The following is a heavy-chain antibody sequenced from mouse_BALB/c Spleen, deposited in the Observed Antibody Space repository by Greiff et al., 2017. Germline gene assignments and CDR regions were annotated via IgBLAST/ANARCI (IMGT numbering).Heavy chain of an antibody. J-gene: IGHJ4*01. CDR1: GYTFTDYA. CDR2: ISTYYGDA. CDR3: ARESDAMDY. V-gene: IGHV1S137*01. Sequence: QVQLQQSGAELVRPGVSVKISCKGSGYTFTDYAMHWVKQSHAKSLEWIGVISTYYGDASYNQKFKSKATMTVDKSSSTAYMELARLTSEDSAIYYCARESDAMDYWGQGTSVTVSS.